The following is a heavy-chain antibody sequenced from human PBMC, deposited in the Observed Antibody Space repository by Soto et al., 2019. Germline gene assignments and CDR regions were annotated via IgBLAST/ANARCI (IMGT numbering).Heavy chain of an antibody. CDR2: IIPIFGTA. J-gene: IGHJ6*02. Sequence: SVQVTCKASGSTFSSYAISWVRQAPGQGLEWMGGIIPIFGTANYAQKFQGRVTITADESTSTAYMELSSLRSEDTAVYYCASNQRGSYYYYGLEGWGQGTTVTVTS. D-gene: IGHD2-2*01. CDR1: GSTFSSYA. CDR3: ASNQRGSYYYYGLEG. V-gene: IGHV1-69*13.